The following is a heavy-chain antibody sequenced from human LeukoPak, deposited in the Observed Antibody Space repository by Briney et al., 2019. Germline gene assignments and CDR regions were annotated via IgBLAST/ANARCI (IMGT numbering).Heavy chain of an antibody. CDR3: ARAQNYYDSSGLFDY. CDR1: GGSISSYY. Sequence: SETLSLTCTVSGGSISSYYWSWIRQPPGKGLEWIGYIYYSGSTNYNPSLKSRVTISVDTSKNQFSLKLSSVTAADTAVYYCARAQNYYDSSGLFDYWGQGTLVTVSS. D-gene: IGHD3-22*01. J-gene: IGHJ4*02. V-gene: IGHV4-59*12. CDR2: IYYSGST.